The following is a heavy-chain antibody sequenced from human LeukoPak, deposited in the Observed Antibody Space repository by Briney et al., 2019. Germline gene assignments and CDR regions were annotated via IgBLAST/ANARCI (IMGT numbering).Heavy chain of an antibody. CDR3: AKVGAANIVVVPAALDY. J-gene: IGHJ4*02. CDR1: GASEFTVSNNY. CDR2: ISGSGGST. Sequence: GGSLRLSCAASGASEFTVSNNYMNWVRQAPGKGLEWVSAISGSGGSTYYADSVKGRFTISRDNSKNTLYLQMNSLRAEDTAVYYCAKVGAANIVVVPAALDYWGRGTLVTVSS. V-gene: IGHV3-23*01. D-gene: IGHD2-2*01.